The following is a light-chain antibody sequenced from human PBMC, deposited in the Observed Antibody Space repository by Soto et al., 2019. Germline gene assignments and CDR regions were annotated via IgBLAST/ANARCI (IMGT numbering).Light chain of an antibody. Sequence: QAVVTQPPSASGTPGQRVTISCSGSSSNIGSNYVYWYQQLPGTAPKLLIYRNNQRPSGVPDRFSGSKSGTSASLAISGLRSEDEADYYCSSYTTSTSFILFGGGTKLTVL. J-gene: IGLJ2*01. CDR1: SSNIGSNY. CDR3: SSYTTSTSFIL. V-gene: IGLV1-47*01. CDR2: RNN.